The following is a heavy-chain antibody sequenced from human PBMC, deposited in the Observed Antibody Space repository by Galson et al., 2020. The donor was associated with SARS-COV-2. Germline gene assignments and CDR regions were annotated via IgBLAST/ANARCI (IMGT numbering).Heavy chain of an antibody. J-gene: IGHJ5*02. CDR1: GFTVSSNY. D-gene: IGHD6-6*01. CDR3: ARSHSSSSDWFDP. V-gene: IGHV3-53*01. Sequence: GESLKISCAASGFTVSSNYMSWVRQAPGKGLEWVSVIYSGGSTYYADSVKGRFTISRDNSKNTLYLQMNSLRAEDTAVYYCARSHSSSSDWFDPWGQGTLVTVSS. CDR2: IYSGGST.